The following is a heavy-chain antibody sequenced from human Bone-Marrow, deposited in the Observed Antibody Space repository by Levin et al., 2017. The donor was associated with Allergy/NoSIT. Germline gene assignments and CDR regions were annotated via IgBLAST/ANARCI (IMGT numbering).Heavy chain of an antibody. J-gene: IGHJ6*03. V-gene: IGHV3-43*01. CDR2: ISWNGGST. D-gene: IGHD5-18*01. CDR3: AKDMASGYTYANFYMDV. CDR1: GFTFDDYT. Sequence: PGGSLRLSCAASGFTFDDYTIHWVRQAPGKGLEWVSLISWNGGSTYYADSVKGRFTISRDNSKNSVFLQMNSLRSEDTALYYCAKDMASGYTYANFYMDVWGKGTTVTVSS.